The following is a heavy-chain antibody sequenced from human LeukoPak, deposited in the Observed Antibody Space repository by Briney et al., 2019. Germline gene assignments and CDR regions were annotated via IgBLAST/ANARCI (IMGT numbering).Heavy chain of an antibody. CDR1: GFSRSTSGEG. Sequence: SGPTLFHPTPALTLTCTFSGFSRSTSGEGVGWVRQPPVKALEWLALIYWDDDNRYTPSLKSRLTITKDTSKNQVVLTMTTMDPVDTATYYCAHSRFGDLYNNWGQGTLVTVSS. J-gene: IGHJ4*02. V-gene: IGHV2-5*02. D-gene: IGHD3-10*02. CDR2: IYWDDDN. CDR3: AHSRFGDLYNN.